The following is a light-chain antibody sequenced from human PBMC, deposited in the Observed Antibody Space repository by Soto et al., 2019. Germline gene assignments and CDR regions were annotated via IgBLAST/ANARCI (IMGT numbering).Light chain of an antibody. Sequence: DIVLTQSPVTLSLSRGERATLSCRAGQSVRKSYLAWYQQKPGQAPRLLIYGASSRATGIPDRLSGSGSGTDFTLTISRLEPEDFAVYYCQQYGNSLTFGGGTKVDIK. CDR2: GAS. CDR1: QSVRKSY. V-gene: IGKV3-20*01. CDR3: QQYGNSLT. J-gene: IGKJ4*01.